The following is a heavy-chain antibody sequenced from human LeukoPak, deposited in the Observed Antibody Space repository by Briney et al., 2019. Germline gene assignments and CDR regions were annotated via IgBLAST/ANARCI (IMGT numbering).Heavy chain of an antibody. CDR2: INPNSGGT. Sequence: ASVRVSCKASGYTFTGYYMHWVRQAPGQGLEWMGWINPNSGGTNYAQKFQGRVTMTRDTSISTAYMELSRLRSDDTAVYYCARLEKYDILTGYFYAFDIWGQGTMVTVSS. D-gene: IGHD3-9*01. CDR3: ARLEKYDILTGYFYAFDI. CDR1: GYTFTGYY. J-gene: IGHJ3*02. V-gene: IGHV1-2*02.